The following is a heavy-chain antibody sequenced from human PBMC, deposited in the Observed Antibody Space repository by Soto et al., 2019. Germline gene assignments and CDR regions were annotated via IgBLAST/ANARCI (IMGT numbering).Heavy chain of an antibody. CDR3: ARPYCSRSACYIYLYALGV. D-gene: IGHD2-2*02. CDR2: ISSDGSKA. CDR1: GFTFSTSA. Sequence: QVQLVESGGGVVQPGRSLRLSCAASGFTFSTSAMHWVRQAPGKGPEWVAVISSDGSKAYYAESVSGRFTISRDNSKDTMCLKMNSLRAEDTAVYHRARPYCSRSACYIYLYALGVWGQGTTVTVSS. V-gene: IGHV3-30-3*01. J-gene: IGHJ6*02.